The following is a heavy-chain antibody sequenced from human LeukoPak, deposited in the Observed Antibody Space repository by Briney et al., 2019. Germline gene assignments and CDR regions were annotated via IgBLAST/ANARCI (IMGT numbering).Heavy chain of an antibody. CDR1: GFTFSTYA. V-gene: IGHV3-23*01. J-gene: IGHJ4*02. D-gene: IGHD5-18*01. CDR2: ISGSGGST. CDR3: AKDKTRGYSYGNPYYFDY. Sequence: GGSLRLSCAASGFTFSTYAMSWVRQAPGKGLEWVSAISGSGGSTYYADSVKGRFTISRDNSKNTLYLQMNSLRAEDTAVYYCAKDKTRGYSYGNPYYFDYWGQGTLVTVSS.